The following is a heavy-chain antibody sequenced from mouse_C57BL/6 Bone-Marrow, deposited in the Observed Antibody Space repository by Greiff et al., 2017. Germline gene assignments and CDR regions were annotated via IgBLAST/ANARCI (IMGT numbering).Heavy chain of an antibody. D-gene: IGHD2-4*01. CDR3: ARPYDYDVWFAY. J-gene: IGHJ3*01. Sequence: EVMLVESGGGLVKPGGSLKLSCAASGFTFSDYGLPWVRQAPEKGLEWVAYISSGSSTIYYADTVQGRFTSSRDNAKNTLFLQMTSLRSEDTAMYYCARPYDYDVWFAYWGQGTLVTVSA. CDR1: GFTFSDYG. CDR2: ISSGSSTI. V-gene: IGHV5-17*01.